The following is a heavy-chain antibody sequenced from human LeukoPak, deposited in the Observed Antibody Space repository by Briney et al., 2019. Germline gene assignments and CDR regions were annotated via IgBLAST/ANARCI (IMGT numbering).Heavy chain of an antibody. Sequence: PSETLSLTCTVSGGSISSSNYYWGWIRQPPGKGLEWIGSIYYSGNTYYNPSLKSRVTISVDTSKNQFSLKLSSVTAADTAVYYCARDHRGFYKPDLAPWGQGTLVTVSS. CDR2: IYYSGNT. CDR3: ARDHRGFYKPDLAP. V-gene: IGHV4-39*07. D-gene: IGHD2/OR15-2a*01. J-gene: IGHJ5*02. CDR1: GGSISSSNYY.